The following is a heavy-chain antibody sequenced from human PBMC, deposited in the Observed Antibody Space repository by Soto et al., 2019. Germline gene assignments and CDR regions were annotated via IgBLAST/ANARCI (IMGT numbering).Heavy chain of an antibody. CDR3: AKAGDCSSTSCHWGYFDY. V-gene: IGHV3-30*18. J-gene: IGHJ4*02. D-gene: IGHD2-2*01. Sequence: QVQLVESGGGVVQPGRSLRLSCTASGFTFSSYGMHWVRQAPGKGLEWVAVISYDGSNKYYADSVKGRFTISRDNSKNTLYLQMNSLRAEDTAVYYCAKAGDCSSTSCHWGYFDYWGQGTLVTVSS. CDR2: ISYDGSNK. CDR1: GFTFSSYG.